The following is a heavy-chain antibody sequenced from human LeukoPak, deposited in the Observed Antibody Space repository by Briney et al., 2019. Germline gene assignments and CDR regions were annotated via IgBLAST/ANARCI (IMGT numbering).Heavy chain of an antibody. D-gene: IGHD3-3*01. CDR3: ARQPVGFWSGYYQYYFDH. Sequence: GGSLSLSCAASGFTLSSTWMSWVRQAPGKGLEWVANIKQDGSDEYYLDSVKGRFIISRDNGKNSLYLQMSTLTTEDTAVYYCARQPVGFWSGYYQYYFDHWGQGVLVTVSS. J-gene: IGHJ4*02. V-gene: IGHV3-7*01. CDR2: IKQDGSDE. CDR1: GFTLSSTW.